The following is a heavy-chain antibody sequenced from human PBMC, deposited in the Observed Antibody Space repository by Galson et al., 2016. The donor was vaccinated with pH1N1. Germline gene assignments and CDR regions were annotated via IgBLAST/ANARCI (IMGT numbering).Heavy chain of an antibody. Sequence: SLRLSCAASGFSLSTFGMHWVRQAPGKRLVWVAVISYDGRNKYYEDPVKGRFTISRDNSKDTLYLQMNSLRAEDTAVYYCAKDRPQMMLRYFDWLLGDAMDVWGQGTTVTVSS. J-gene: IGHJ6*02. CDR2: ISYDGRNK. D-gene: IGHD3-9*01. V-gene: IGHV3-30*18. CDR1: GFSLSTFG. CDR3: AKDRPQMMLRYFDWLLGDAMDV.